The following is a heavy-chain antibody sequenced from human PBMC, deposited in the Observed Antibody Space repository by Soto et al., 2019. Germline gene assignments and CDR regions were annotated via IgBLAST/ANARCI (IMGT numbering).Heavy chain of an antibody. CDR1: GFTFYNHG. V-gene: IGHV3-9*01. CDR2: ITWSSDSM. CDR3: AKADSGCSGYMDV. D-gene: IGHD3-10*02. J-gene: IGHJ6*03. Sequence: EVQLVESGGGLVQPGRSLRLSCVASGFTFYNHGMHWVRQAPGRGLEWVSGITWSSDSMGYADSVKGRFTISRDNAKNSLYLQMNSLRPEDTALYYCAKADSGCSGYMDVWGKGTTVTVSS.